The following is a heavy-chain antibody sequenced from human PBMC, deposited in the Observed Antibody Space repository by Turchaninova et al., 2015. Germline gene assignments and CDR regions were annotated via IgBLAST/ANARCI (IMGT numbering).Heavy chain of an antibody. V-gene: IGHV2-26*02. Sequence: QVNLKESGSVLVKPTETLTLTCTFSGFSHSNGRRGVSWIRHPPGKAQEWLAHIFSNDEKSYSTSLKSRLTISKDTSKSQVVLTMTNVDPVDTATYYCARIQRQLNWFDPWGQGTLVTVSS. CDR3: ARIQRQLNWFDP. CDR2: IFSNDEK. D-gene: IGHD1-1*01. CDR1: GFSHSNGRRG. J-gene: IGHJ5*02.